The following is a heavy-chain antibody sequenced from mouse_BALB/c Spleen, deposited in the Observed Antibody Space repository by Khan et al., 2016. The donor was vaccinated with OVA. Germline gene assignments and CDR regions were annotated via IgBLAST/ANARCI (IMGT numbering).Heavy chain of an antibody. CDR1: GYSFTGYF. CDR2: INPHIGET. D-gene: IGHD1-1*01. V-gene: IGHV1-20*02. J-gene: IGHJ2*01. CDR3: ARKNGSDFDY. Sequence: VQLQQSGPELVKPGASVKISCKASGYSFTGYFMNWVMQSHGKSLEWIGRINPHIGETFYNQKFKDKATLTVDESSTTAHMEHRSLSSEDSAVYYCARKNGSDFDYWGQGTTLTVSS.